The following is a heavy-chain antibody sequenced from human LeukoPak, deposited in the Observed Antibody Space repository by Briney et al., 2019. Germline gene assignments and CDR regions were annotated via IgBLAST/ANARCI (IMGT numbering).Heavy chain of an antibody. CDR1: GGSFSGYY. D-gene: IGHD1-26*01. V-gene: IGHV4-34*01. CDR3: ASQYSGSPSDY. J-gene: IGHJ4*02. CDR2: INHSGST. Sequence: SETLSLTCAVYGGSFSGYYWSWLPQPPGKGLEWIGEINHSGSTNYNPSLRRGVTISVDTSKNKLSLRLRYVTAADRAVYYCASQYSGSPSDYWGQGTLVTVSS.